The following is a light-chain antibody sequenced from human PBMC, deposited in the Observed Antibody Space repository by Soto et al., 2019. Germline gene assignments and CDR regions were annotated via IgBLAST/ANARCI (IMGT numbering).Light chain of an antibody. J-gene: IGKJ1*01. Sequence: IVLTQSPDTLSLSPGARATLSWIASQSGTSSYLAWYQQKPGQAPRLLIYGASTRATGIPARFSGSGSGTEFTLTISSLQSEDFAVYYCQQYNNWLWTFGQGTKVDIK. CDR3: QQYNNWLWT. CDR2: GAS. CDR1: QSGTSSY. V-gene: IGKV3-15*01.